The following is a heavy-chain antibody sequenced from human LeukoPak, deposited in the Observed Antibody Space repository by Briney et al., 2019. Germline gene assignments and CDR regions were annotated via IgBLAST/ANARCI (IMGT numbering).Heavy chain of an antibody. CDR3: AKDSLGITMIVVVSDDAFDI. V-gene: IGHV3-23*01. Sequence: PGGSLRLSCAASGFTFSSYWMSWVRQAPGKGLEWVSAISGSGGSTYYADSVKGRFTISRDNSKNTLYLQMNSLRAEDTAVYYCAKDSLGITMIVVVSDDAFDIWGQGTMVTVSS. CDR1: GFTFSSYW. CDR2: ISGSGGST. J-gene: IGHJ3*02. D-gene: IGHD3-22*01.